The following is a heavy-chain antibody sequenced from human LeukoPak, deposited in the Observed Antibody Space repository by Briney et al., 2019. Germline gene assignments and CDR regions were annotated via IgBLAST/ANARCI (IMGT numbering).Heavy chain of an antibody. CDR1: GGSFRGYY. V-gene: IGHV4-34*01. CDR2: INHSGSS. Sequence: SETLSLTCAVYGGSFRGYYWSWIRQPPGKGLEWIGEINHSGSSNYNPSLKSRVTISVDTSKNQFSLKLSSVTAADTAVYYCARSYYYDSSGYYAHWGQGTLVTVSS. CDR3: ARSYYYDSSGYYAH. D-gene: IGHD3-22*01. J-gene: IGHJ4*02.